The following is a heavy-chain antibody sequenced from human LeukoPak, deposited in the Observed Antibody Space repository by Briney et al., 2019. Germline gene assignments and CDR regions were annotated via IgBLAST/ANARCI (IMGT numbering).Heavy chain of an antibody. CDR3: ARHLDYGDYFDY. V-gene: IGHV4-34*01. J-gene: IGHJ4*02. CDR2: INHSGST. D-gene: IGHD4-17*01. Sequence: PSETLSLTCAVYGGSFSGYYWSWIRQPPGKGLEWIGEINHSGSTNYNPSLKSRVTISVDTSKNQFSLKLSSVTAADTAVYYCARHLDYGDYFDYWGQGTLVTVSS. CDR1: GGSFSGYY.